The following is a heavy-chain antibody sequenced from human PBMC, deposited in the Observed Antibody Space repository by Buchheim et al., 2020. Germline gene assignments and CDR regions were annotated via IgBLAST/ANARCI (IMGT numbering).Heavy chain of an antibody. D-gene: IGHD2-2*01. CDR2: IYTSGIT. J-gene: IGHJ4*02. Sequence: QLQLQESGPGLVKPSETLSLTCTVSGGSISSSSYYWGWIRQPPGKGLEWIGRIYTSGITNYNPSLKSRVTMSVDTSKNQFSLKLSSVTAADTAFYYCAREVPAGDYYFDYWGQGTL. CDR1: GGSISSSSYY. V-gene: IGHV4-39*07. CDR3: AREVPAGDYYFDY.